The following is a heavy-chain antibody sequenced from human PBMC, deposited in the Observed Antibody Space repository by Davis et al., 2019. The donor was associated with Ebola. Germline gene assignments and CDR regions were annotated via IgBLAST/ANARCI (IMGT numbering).Heavy chain of an antibody. J-gene: IGHJ4*02. CDR3: KRGLYVGGAAD. Sequence: PSETLSLTCTVSGGSISSHYWSWIRQPPGKGLEWIGYIHESGRTNLNPSLKSRVTISGETSRNQFSLKLSSVTAADTAVYYCKRGLYVGGAADWGQGTLVTVSS. D-gene: IGHD5/OR15-5a*01. CDR1: GGSISSHY. V-gene: IGHV4-59*11. CDR2: IHESGRT.